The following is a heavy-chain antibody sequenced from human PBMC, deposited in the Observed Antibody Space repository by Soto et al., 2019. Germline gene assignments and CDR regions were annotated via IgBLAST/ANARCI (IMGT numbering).Heavy chain of an antibody. CDR2: IGTAGDT. CDR3: ATSSLDIVVVPATPNLDH. Sequence: PGGSLRLSCAASGFTFSSYDMHWVRQATGKGLEWVSAIGTAGDTYYPGSVKGRFTISRENAKNSLYLQMNSLRAGDTAVYYCATSSLDIVVVPATPNLDHWGQGTLVTVSS. V-gene: IGHV3-13*01. J-gene: IGHJ4*02. D-gene: IGHD2-2*03. CDR1: GFTFSSYD.